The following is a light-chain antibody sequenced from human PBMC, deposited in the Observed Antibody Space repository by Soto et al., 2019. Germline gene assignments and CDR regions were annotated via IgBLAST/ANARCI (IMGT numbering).Light chain of an antibody. CDR1: QSLVYSDGNTY. Sequence: DVVMTQSPLSLPVTLGQPASISCRSSQSLVYSDGNTYLNWIHQRPGQSPRRLIYKVSNRDSGVPDRFSGSGSGTDFTLKISRVEAEDVGVYYCMQAIQWPPTFGGGTKVEIK. V-gene: IGKV2-30*01. CDR3: MQAIQWPPT. J-gene: IGKJ4*01. CDR2: KVS.